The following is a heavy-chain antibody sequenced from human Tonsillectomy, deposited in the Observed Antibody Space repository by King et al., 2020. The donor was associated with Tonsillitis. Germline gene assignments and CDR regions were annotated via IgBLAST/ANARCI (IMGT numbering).Heavy chain of an antibody. V-gene: IGHV4-31*03. D-gene: IGHD2-2*01. CDR3: AREFCNSTSCYYFDY. CDR2: IYYSGKT. Sequence: VQLQESGPGLVKPSQTLSLTCTVSGGSLSSDNYYWTWFRQHPGKGLEWIGNIYYSGKTYYNPSLKSRVIISVDTSKNQFSLKLSSVTAADTAVYYCAREFCNSTSCYYFDYWGQGTLVTVSS. CDR1: GGSLSSDNYY. J-gene: IGHJ4*02.